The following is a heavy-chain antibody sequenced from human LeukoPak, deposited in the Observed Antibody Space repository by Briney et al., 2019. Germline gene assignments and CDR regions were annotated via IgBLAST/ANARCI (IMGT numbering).Heavy chain of an antibody. CDR1: GGSISSSSYY. CDR2: IYYTGST. CDR3: AREMATITDYYYYYMDV. J-gene: IGHJ6*03. Sequence: TSETLSLTCTVSGGSISSSSYYWGWIRQPPGKGLEWIGSIYYTGSTYYNPSLKSRVTISVDTSKNQFSLKLSSVTAADTAVYYCAREMATITDYYYYYMDVWGKGTTVTISS. D-gene: IGHD5-24*01. V-gene: IGHV4-39*07.